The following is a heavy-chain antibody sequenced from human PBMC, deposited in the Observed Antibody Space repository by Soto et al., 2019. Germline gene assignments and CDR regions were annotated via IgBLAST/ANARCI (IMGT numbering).Heavy chain of an antibody. CDR3: ARGHCSGGSCQSPFDY. J-gene: IGHJ4*02. D-gene: IGHD2-15*01. CDR1: VGSVISGSYY. CDR2: IYYSGST. Sequence: SKTLSLTCTFSVGSVISGSYYWSWIRQPPGKGLEWIGYIYYSGSTNYNPSLKSRVTISVDTSKNQFSLKLSSVTAADTAVYYCARGHCSGGSCQSPFDYWGQGTLVTVS. V-gene: IGHV4-61*01.